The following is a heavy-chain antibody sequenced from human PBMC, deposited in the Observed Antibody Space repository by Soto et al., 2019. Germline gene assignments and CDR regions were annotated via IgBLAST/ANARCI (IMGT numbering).Heavy chain of an antibody. V-gene: IGHV3-21*01. CDR2: ISSSSSYI. J-gene: IGHJ4*02. CDR3: ASGPWAGTTDY. D-gene: IGHD1-1*01. CDR1: GFTFSSYS. Sequence: EVQLVESGGGLVKPGGSLRLSCAASGFTFSSYSMNWVRQAPGKGLEWVSSISSSSSYIYYADSVKGRFTISRDNAKNSLYLQMNSLRAEDTAVYYCASGPWAGTTDYWGQGTLVTVSS.